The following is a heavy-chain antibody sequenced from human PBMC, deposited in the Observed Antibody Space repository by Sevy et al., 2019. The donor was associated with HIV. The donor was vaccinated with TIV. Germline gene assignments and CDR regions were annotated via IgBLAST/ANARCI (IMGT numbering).Heavy chain of an antibody. CDR2: IWNDGSNK. J-gene: IGHJ4*02. Sequence: GGSLRLSCAASGFTFSNYGMHWVRQAPGKGLEWVAVIWNDGSNKYYADSVKGRFTISRDNSKNTLYLQMNSLRVEDTAVYFCATGGDFNATSAQRDFDYWGQGTLVTVSS. V-gene: IGHV3-33*01. CDR1: GFTFSNYG. CDR3: ATGGDFNATSAQRDFDY. D-gene: IGHD2-21*02.